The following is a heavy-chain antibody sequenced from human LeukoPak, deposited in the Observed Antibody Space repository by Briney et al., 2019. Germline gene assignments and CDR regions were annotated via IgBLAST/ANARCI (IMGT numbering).Heavy chain of an antibody. CDR3: ACYSNIAVVDELPAAIGGNWFDP. CDR2: INHSEST. D-gene: IGHD2-2*02. V-gene: IGHV4-34*01. CDR1: GGSFSGYY. J-gene: IGHJ5*02. Sequence: SETLSLTCAVYGGSFSGYYWSWIRQPPGKGLEWIGEINHSESTNYNPPLKSRVTISVDTSKNQFSLKLSSVTAADTAVYYCACYSNIAVVDELPAAIGGNWFDPWGQGTLVTASS.